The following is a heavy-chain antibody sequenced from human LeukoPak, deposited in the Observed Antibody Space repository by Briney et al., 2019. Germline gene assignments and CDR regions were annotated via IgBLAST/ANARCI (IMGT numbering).Heavy chain of an antibody. J-gene: IGHJ3*02. Sequence: SETLSLTCTVSGGSISSYYWSWIRQPPGKGLEWIGYIYYSGSTNYNPSLKSRVTISVDTSKNQFSLKLNSMTAADTAVYYCARHGRANGLDIWGQGTMATVSS. CDR1: GGSISSYY. CDR3: ARHGRANGLDI. CDR2: IYYSGST. V-gene: IGHV4-59*08. D-gene: IGHD2-8*01.